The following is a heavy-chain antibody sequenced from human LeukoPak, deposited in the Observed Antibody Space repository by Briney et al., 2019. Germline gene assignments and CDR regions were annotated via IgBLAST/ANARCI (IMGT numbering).Heavy chain of an antibody. D-gene: IGHD2/OR15-2a*01. CDR1: VYTFTVYY. CDR3: ARTYDYFWNYLDC. CDR2: INPNGGGT. V-gene: IGHV1-2*02. Sequence: ASVTVSYMASVYTFTVYYLHWVRQAPRQGLEWMGWINPNGGGTNYAQKFQGRVTKTPDTSISTAYMGLSGLRSDHTAVYFCARTYDYFWNYLDCWGQGTLVTVSS. J-gene: IGHJ4*02.